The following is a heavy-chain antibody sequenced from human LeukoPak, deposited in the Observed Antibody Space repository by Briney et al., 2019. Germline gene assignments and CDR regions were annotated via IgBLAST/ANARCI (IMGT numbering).Heavy chain of an antibody. V-gene: IGHV4-4*08. CDR1: GDSISTYH. Sequence: KPSETLSLTCSVSGDSISTYHWNWIRKPPGKGLEWIGYMQSTGISNYNPSLKSRVNIFVDTSKNQFSLKLSSVTAADTAVYYCARLLPRYSSSWYNWFDPWGQGTLVTVSS. D-gene: IGHD6-13*01. CDR2: MQSTGIS. CDR3: ARLLPRYSSSWYNWFDP. J-gene: IGHJ5*02.